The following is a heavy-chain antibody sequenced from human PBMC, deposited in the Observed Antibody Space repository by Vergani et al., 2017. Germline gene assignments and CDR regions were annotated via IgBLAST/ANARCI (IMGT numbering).Heavy chain of an antibody. D-gene: IGHD6-13*01. J-gene: IGHJ4*02. Sequence: QVQLQQWGAGLLKPSETLSLTCAVYGGSFSGYYWSWIRQPPGKGLEWIGYIYHSGSTYYNPSLKSRVTISVDRSKTQFSLKQSSVTAADTAVYYCARSEQLDFDYWGQGTLVTVSS. V-gene: IGHV4-34*01. CDR2: IYHSGST. CDR3: ARSEQLDFDY. CDR1: GGSFSGYY.